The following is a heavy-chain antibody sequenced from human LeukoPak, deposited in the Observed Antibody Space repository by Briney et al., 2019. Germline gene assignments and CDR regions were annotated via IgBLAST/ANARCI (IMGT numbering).Heavy chain of an antibody. J-gene: IGHJ4*02. CDR2: IYTGGST. CDR3: ARDSGGRGHFDF. D-gene: IGHD3-16*01. CDR1: GFSVSNNY. V-gene: IGHV3-53*01. Sequence: GGSLRLSCAASGFSVSNNYMSWVRQAPGQGLEWVSVIYTGGSTHYADSVKGRFIISRDNSKNTVYLQMNSLRADDTAVYFCARDSGGRGHFDFWGQGTLVTVSS.